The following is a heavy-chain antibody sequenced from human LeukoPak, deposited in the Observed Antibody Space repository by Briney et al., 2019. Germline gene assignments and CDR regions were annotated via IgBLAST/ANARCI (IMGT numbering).Heavy chain of an antibody. V-gene: IGHV3-48*03. D-gene: IGHD4-17*01. CDR3: AKEIWPTVTTPGHTHFDY. CDR2: ISSSGSTI. CDR1: GFTFISYE. J-gene: IGHJ4*02. Sequence: GGSLRLSCAASGFTFISYEMNWVRQAPGKVLEWVSYISSSGSTIYYADSVKGRFTISRDNSKNTLCLQMNSLRAEDTAVYYCAKEIWPTVTTPGHTHFDYWGQGTLVTVSS.